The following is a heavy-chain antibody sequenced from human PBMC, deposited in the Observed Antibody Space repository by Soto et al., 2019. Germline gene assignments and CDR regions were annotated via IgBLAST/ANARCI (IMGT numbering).Heavy chain of an antibody. CDR1: GFSIISYY. CDR2: IYYSGST. V-gene: IGHV4-59*01. D-gene: IGHD3-3*01. Sequence: PSETLSLTCTVSGFSIISYYWSWIRQPPGKGLEWIGYIYYSGSTNYNPSLKSRVTISVDTSKNQFSLKLSSVTAADTAVYYCARGGYDFWSGYYLGVWSPWGQGTLVTVSS. J-gene: IGHJ5*02. CDR3: ARGGYDFWSGYYLGVWSP.